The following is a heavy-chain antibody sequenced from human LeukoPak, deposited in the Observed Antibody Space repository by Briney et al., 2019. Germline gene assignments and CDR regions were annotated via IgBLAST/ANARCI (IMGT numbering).Heavy chain of an antibody. J-gene: IGHJ4*02. V-gene: IGHV3-21*01. CDR1: GFTFSIYS. CDR2: ISSSGRYI. CDR3: ARAGDPDY. Sequence: GGSLRLSCAASGFTFSIYSMNWVRQAPGKGPEWVSYISSSGRYIDYADSVKGRFTISRDNAKNSLFLQTSSLRAEDTAVYYCARAGDPDYWGQGTLVTVSS. D-gene: IGHD3-10*01.